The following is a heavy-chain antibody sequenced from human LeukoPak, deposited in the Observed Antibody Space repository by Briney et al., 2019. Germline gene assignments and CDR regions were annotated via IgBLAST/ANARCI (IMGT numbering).Heavy chain of an antibody. V-gene: IGHV4-61*02. D-gene: IGHD3-10*01. CDR1: GGSISSGSYY. CDR3: ARVVRGVIINWFDP. Sequence: PSETLSLTCTVSGGSISSGSYYWSWIRQPAGKGLEWIGRIYTSGSTNYNPSLKSRVTISVDTSKNQFSLKLSSVTAADTAVYYCARVVRGVIINWFDPWGQGTLVTVSS. CDR2: IYTSGST. J-gene: IGHJ5*02.